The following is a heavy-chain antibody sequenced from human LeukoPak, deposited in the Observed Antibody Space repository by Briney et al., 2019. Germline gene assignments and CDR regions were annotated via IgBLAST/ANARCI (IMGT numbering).Heavy chain of an antibody. D-gene: IGHD3-10*01. J-gene: IGHJ4*02. CDR2: IYPGDSDT. CDR3: ARIRGSWYYGSGSYPDY. CDR1: GYSFSSYR. V-gene: IGHV5-51*01. Sequence: GESLKISCKGSGYSFSSYRIGWVRQMPGKGLEWMGVIYPGDSDTRYSPSFQGQVTISADKSISTAYLQWSTLKASDTAMYYCARIRGSWYYGSGSYPDYWGQGTLVTVSS.